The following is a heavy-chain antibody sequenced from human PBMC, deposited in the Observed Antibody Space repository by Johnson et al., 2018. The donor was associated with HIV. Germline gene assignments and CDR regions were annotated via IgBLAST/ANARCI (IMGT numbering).Heavy chain of an antibody. J-gene: IGHJ3*02. CDR1: GFTFGRYW. CDR2: INADGRST. Sequence: VQLVESGGGLVQPGGSLRLSCAASGFTFGRYWMHWVRQAPGKGLVWVSRINADGRSTTYADSVKGRFTISRDNAQNTLYLQMNSLRAEDTAVYYCASPQAGDYPQDDAFHIGGQGTVVTVSS. V-gene: IGHV3-74*01. CDR3: ASPQAGDYPQDDAFHI. D-gene: IGHD4-17*01.